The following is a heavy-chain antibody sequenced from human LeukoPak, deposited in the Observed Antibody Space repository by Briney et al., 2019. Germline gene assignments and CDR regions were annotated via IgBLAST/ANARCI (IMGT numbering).Heavy chain of an antibody. CDR1: GGSISSGSYY. D-gene: IGHD2-2*01. J-gene: IGHJ4*02. Sequence: SETLSLTCTVSGGSISSGSYYWSWIRQPPGKGLEWIGYIYYSGSTNYNPSLKSRVTISVDTSKNQFSLKLSSVTAADTAVYYCAGTVVVPAAGIYYFDYWGQGTLVTVSS. CDR3: AGTVVVPAAGIYYFDY. CDR2: IYYSGST. V-gene: IGHV4-61*01.